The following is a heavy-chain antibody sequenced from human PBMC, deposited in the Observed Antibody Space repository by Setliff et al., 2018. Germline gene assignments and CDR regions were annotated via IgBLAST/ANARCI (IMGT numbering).Heavy chain of an antibody. CDR1: GYTFTESI. V-gene: IGHV1-18*01. CDR3: LRLVRYCSRTSCQRTSGDEV. CDR2: IGVYSGNT. J-gene: IGHJ4*02. Sequence: ASVKVSCKASGYTFTESIVSWVRQAPGQGLEWLGWIGVYSGNTYTAQRFQGRVTMTTDTSTNMAYLELRGLRSDNTAVYYCLRLVRYCSRTSCQRTSGDEVWGQGTLVTVSS. D-gene: IGHD2-8*01.